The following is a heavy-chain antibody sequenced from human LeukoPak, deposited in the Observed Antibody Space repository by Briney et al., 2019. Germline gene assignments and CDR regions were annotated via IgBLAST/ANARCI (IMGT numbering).Heavy chain of an antibody. CDR2: ISRSGRTI. J-gene: IGHJ4*02. V-gene: IGHV3-11*04. CDR3: ARDWIGASGSAMDF. CDR1: GFPFTLYN. D-gene: IGHD6-13*01. Sequence: GGSLRLSCEVSGFPFTLYNMNWIRQAPGKGLEWVSYISRSGRTISYADSVKGRFTISRDNADNSLYLQMNSLRAEDTAIYYCARDWIGASGSAMDFWGQGTLVTVSS.